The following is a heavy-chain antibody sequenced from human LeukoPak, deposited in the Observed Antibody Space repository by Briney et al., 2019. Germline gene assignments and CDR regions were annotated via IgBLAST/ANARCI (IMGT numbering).Heavy chain of an antibody. Sequence: GGSLRLSCAASGFTFSSYSMNWVRQAPGKGLEWVSSISSSSYIYYADSVKGRFTISRDNAKNSLYLQMNSLRAEDTAVYYCAREEVRGGSSTSCYYYYYMDVWGKGTTVTVSS. J-gene: IGHJ6*03. CDR1: GFTFSSYS. CDR3: AREEVRGGSSTSCYYYYYMDV. CDR2: ISSSSYI. D-gene: IGHD2-2*01. V-gene: IGHV3-21*01.